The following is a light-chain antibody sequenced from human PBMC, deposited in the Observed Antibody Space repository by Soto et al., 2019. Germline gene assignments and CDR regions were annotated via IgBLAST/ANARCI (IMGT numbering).Light chain of an antibody. V-gene: IGLV2-14*01. Sequence: QSALTQPASVSGSPGQSITISCTGTSSDVGGYNYVSWYQQHPGKAPKLMIYDVSNRPSGVSNRFSGSKSGNTASLTISGLQAEDEADYYCSSYTSSSTLPGFGGGTKLTVL. CDR2: DVS. CDR3: SSYTSSSTLPG. J-gene: IGLJ2*01. CDR1: SSDVGGYNY.